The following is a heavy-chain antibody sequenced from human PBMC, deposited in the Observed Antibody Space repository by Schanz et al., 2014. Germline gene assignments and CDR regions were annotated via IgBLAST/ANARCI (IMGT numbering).Heavy chain of an antibody. D-gene: IGHD1-7*01. CDR1: GFIVSSTY. Sequence: EVQLVESGGDLVQPGGSQRLSCAASGFIVSSTYMTWVRQAPGKGLEWVSGLTEGGGGTYYTDAVKGRFTISRDSSKNTLYLQMNSLRADDTAVYYCAMGGYQLHHWGQGTLVTVSS. V-gene: IGHV3-66*01. CDR2: TEGGGGT. J-gene: IGHJ4*02. CDR3: AMGGYQLHH.